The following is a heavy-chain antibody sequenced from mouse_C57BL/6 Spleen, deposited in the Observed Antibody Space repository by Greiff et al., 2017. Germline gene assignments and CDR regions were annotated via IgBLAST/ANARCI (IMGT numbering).Heavy chain of an antibody. D-gene: IGHD2-1*01. CDR1: GYTFTSYW. CDR2: IYPSDSET. CDR3: ARDYGNIFDY. V-gene: IGHV1-61*01. Sequence: QVQLQQPGAELVRPGSSVKLSCKASGYTFTSYWMDWVKQRPGQGLEWIGNIYPSDSETHYNQKFKDKATLTVDKSSSTAYMQLRSLTSEDSAVYYCARDYGNIFDYWGQGTTLTVSS. J-gene: IGHJ2*01.